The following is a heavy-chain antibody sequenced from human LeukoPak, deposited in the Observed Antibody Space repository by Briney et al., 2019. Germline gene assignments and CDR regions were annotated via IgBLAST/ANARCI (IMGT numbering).Heavy chain of an antibody. CDR3: AGHHPRNTVDF. V-gene: IGHV4-59*08. Sequence: XWSWIRXPPGKGLEWIAYISDIGSINDNPSLKSRVTISLDTSKNRFSLKLSSVTAADTAVYYCAGHHPRNTVDFWGQGTLVTVSS. J-gene: IGHJ4*02. D-gene: IGHD2/OR15-2a*01. CDR1: X. CDR2: ISDIGSI.